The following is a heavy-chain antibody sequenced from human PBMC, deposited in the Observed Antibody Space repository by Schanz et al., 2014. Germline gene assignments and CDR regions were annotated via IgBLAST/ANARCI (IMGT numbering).Heavy chain of an antibody. CDR1: EFTFSSYK. J-gene: IGHJ6*02. V-gene: IGHV3-21*04. CDR2: ISSSGST. CDR3: AKARRKSNCSGGRCFHYSYYGMDV. D-gene: IGHD2-15*01. Sequence: EVQLVESGGGLVKPGGSLRLSCEASEFTFSSYKMNWVRQAPGKGLEWVSSISSSGSTYYADSVKGRFTISRDNSKNILYLQMNSLRAEDTAVYYCAKARRKSNCSGGRCFHYSYYGMDVWGQGTTVTVSS.